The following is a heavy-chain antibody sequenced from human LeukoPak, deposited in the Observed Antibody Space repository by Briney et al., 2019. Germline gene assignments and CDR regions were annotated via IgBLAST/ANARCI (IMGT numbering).Heavy chain of an antibody. V-gene: IGHV3-13*01. CDR2: IGTAGDT. J-gene: IGHJ4*02. CDR1: GFTFSSYD. Sequence: GGSLRLSCAASGFTFSSYDMHWVRQATGKGLEWVSAIGTAGDTYYPGSVKGRFTISRENAKNSLYLQMNSLRAGDTAVYYCARGSSGYTLGYWGQGTLVTVSS. CDR3: ARGSSGYTLGY. D-gene: IGHD3-22*01.